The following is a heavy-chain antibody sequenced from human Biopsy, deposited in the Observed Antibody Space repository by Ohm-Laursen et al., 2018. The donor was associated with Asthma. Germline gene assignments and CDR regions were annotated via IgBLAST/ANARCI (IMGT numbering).Heavy chain of an antibody. CDR1: GFTFSSYG. J-gene: IGHJ1*01. D-gene: IGHD3-3*02. CDR3: ARTFHFWSPYHAEHYQL. CDR2: ISYDGSNK. V-gene: IGHV3-30*03. Sequence: SLRLSCSASGFTFSSYGMDWGRQAPGQGLECLGVISYDGSNKYYADSVKGRFTISRDNSKNKLYLQMNSLRAEDTAVYYCARTFHFWSPYHAEHYQLWGQGTLVTVSS.